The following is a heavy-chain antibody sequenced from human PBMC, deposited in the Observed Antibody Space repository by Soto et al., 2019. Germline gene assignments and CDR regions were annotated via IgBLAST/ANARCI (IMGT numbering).Heavy chain of an antibody. V-gene: IGHV1-69*12. Sequence: QVQLVQSGTEVKKPGSSVRVSCKASGDTFSNFGVTWVRQAPRQGLEWLGGIFPFSGTANYAQRLQGRLTITADESTSTAYVELRSLTSEDTAVYYCAGGELEWDVAPVFDYWGQGTLVTVSS. CDR3: AGGELEWDVAPVFDY. CDR2: IFPFSGTA. CDR1: GDTFSNFG. J-gene: IGHJ4*02. D-gene: IGHD5-12*01.